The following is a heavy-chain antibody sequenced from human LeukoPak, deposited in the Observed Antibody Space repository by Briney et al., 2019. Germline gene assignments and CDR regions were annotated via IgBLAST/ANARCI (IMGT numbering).Heavy chain of an antibody. CDR3: AKYGTGTTYAFDI. J-gene: IGHJ3*02. CDR1: GFTFSSYA. D-gene: IGHD1-7*01. CDR2: ISYDGSNK. Sequence: GRSLRLSCAASGFTFSSYAMHWVRQAPGKGLEWVAVISYDGSNKYYADSVKGRFTISRDNSKNTLYLQMNSLRAEDMALYYCAKYGTGTTYAFDIWGQGTMVTVSS. V-gene: IGHV3-30-3*01.